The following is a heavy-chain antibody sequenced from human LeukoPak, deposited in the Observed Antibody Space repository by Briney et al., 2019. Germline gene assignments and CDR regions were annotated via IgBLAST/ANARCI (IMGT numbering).Heavy chain of an antibody. CDR2: IYYSGST. D-gene: IGHD2-2*01. Sequence: SETLSLTCTVSGGSISSYYWSWIRQPPGKGLEWIGYIYYSGSTNYNPSLKSRVTISVDTSKNQFSLKLSSVTAADTAVYYCARVLGYCSSTSCYPRFDPWGQGTLVTVSS. J-gene: IGHJ5*02. CDR1: GGSISSYY. V-gene: IGHV4-59*08. CDR3: ARVLGYCSSTSCYPRFDP.